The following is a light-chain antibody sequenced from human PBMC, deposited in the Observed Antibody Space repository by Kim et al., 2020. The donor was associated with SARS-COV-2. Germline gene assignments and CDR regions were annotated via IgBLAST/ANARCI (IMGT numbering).Light chain of an antibody. V-gene: IGKV1-16*02. CDR3: QQYKKYPFT. J-gene: IGKJ2*01. CDR1: QSIYNF. Sequence: ASVGDIATITRRAGQSIYNFLAWFQQKPGKAPKSLIYAASSLQSGVPSKFSDSGSGTEFTLTISSLQPEDFAIYYCQQYKKYPFTFGQGTKLEI. CDR2: AAS.